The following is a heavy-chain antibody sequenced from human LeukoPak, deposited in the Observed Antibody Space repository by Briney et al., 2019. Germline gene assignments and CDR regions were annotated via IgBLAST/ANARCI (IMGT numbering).Heavy chain of an antibody. CDR2: IKRDGSER. D-gene: IGHD5/OR15-5a*01. CDR1: GFTFSNYW. J-gene: IGHJ3*01. Sequence: GGSLRLSCTASGFTFSNYWMNWFRQAPGKGLEWVANIKRDGSERYYVDSVRGRFTISRDNAKNSLYLQMNILRVEDTAVYYCEGGVTWGQGSMVTVSP. CDR3: EGGVT. V-gene: IGHV3-7*01.